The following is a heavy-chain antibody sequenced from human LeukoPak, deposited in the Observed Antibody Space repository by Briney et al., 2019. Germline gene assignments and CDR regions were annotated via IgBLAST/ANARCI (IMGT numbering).Heavy chain of an antibody. D-gene: IGHD2-15*01. CDR3: ARDRTEGYCSGGSCYGDAFDI. CDR1: GFTFSSYA. V-gene: IGHV3-64*01. CDR2: ISSNGGST. J-gene: IGHJ3*02. Sequence: GGSLRLSCAASGFTFSSYAMHWVRQAPGKGLEYVSAISSNGGSTYYANSVKGRFIISRDNSKNTLYLQMGSLRAEDMAVYYCARDRTEGYCSGGSCYGDAFDIWGQGTMVTVSS.